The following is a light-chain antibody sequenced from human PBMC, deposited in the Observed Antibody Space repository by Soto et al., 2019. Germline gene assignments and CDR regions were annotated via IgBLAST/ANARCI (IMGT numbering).Light chain of an antibody. V-gene: IGKV1-33*01. J-gene: IGKJ3*01. CDR2: DAS. CDR3: QQYDNLPPLT. CDR1: QDIGNF. Sequence: DIQITQSPSSLPGSVGDRVTITCQASQDIGNFVKWYQKKPGKAPKQLIYDASNLETADPSRFSGSGTGTDFTLTMSSLQPEDIATYYCQQYDNLPPLTFGSGTKVDIK.